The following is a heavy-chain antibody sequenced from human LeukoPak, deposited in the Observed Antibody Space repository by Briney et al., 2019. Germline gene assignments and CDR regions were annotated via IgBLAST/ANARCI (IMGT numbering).Heavy chain of an antibody. V-gene: IGHV3-74*01. D-gene: IGHD4-23*01. J-gene: IGHJ4*02. Sequence: GGSLRLSCAASGFTFSNYWMHWVRQAPGKGLVWVSRINSDGSSTSYADSVKGRFTISRDNAKNTLYLQMNSLRAEDTAVYYCARDSGYGGNDYFDYWGQGTLVTVSS. CDR3: ARDSGYGGNDYFDY. CDR1: GFTFSNYW. CDR2: INSDGSST.